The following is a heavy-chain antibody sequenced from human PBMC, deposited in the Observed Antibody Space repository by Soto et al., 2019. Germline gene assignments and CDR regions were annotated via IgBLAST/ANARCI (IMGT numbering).Heavy chain of an antibody. CDR1: GFTFSSYG. J-gene: IGHJ6*02. D-gene: IGHD6-19*01. V-gene: IGHV3-30*18. Sequence: GGSLRLSCAASGFTFSSYGMHWVRQAPGKGLEWVAVISYDGSNKYYADSVKGRFTISRDNSKNTLYLQMNSLRAEDTAVYYCAKDHSSGWYDYYYGMDVWGQGTTVTVSS. CDR3: AKDHSSGWYDYYYGMDV. CDR2: ISYDGSNK.